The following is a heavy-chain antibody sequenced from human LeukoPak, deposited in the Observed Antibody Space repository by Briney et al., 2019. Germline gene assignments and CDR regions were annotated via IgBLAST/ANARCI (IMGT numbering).Heavy chain of an antibody. CDR3: ARASSTSWDYNWFDP. Sequence: PSETLSLTCAVSGGSISSYYWSWIRQPPGKGLEWSGYIYYSGSSNYNPSLKSRVTISIDTSKNQFSLKLSSVTAVDTAVYYCARASSTSWDYNWFDPWGQGTLVTVSS. CDR2: IYYSGSS. V-gene: IGHV4-59*12. CDR1: GGSISSYY. J-gene: IGHJ5*02. D-gene: IGHD2-2*01.